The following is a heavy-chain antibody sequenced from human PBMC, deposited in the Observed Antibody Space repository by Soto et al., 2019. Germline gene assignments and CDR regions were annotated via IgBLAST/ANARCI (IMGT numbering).Heavy chain of an antibody. CDR2: IYHSGST. CDR1: GDP. CDR3: ARVPAP. V-gene: IGHV4-30-2*01. J-gene: IGHJ5*02. Sequence: GDPCSCNRQPPGKGLEWIGYIYHSGSTYYNPSLKSRVTISVDRSKNQFSLKLSSVTAADTAVYYCARVPAPWGQGTLVTVSS.